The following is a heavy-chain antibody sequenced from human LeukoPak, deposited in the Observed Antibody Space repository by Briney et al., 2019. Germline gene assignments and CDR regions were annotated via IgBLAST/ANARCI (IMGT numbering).Heavy chain of an antibody. J-gene: IGHJ4*02. D-gene: IGHD6-13*01. CDR3: ARGYSSSWLTDY. CDR1: GGSISSYY. CDR2: IYTSGST. Sequence: SETLSLTCTVSGGSISSYYWSWIRQPAGKGLEWIGRIYTSGSTNYNPSLKSRVTISVDTSKNQFSLKLSSVTAADTAVYYCARGYSSSWLTDYWGQGTLVTVSS. V-gene: IGHV4-4*07.